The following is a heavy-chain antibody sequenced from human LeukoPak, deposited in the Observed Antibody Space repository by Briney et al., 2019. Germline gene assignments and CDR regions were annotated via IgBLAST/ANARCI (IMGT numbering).Heavy chain of an antibody. Sequence: GGSLRLSCAASGFTFNTYTMNWARQAPGKGLEWLSSLDSSGAYIFYADSVKGRFIISRDNAKNSLYLQMNSLRAEDTAVYYCARAPYSSSWYNYYYMDVWGKGTTVTISS. V-gene: IGHV3-21*06. J-gene: IGHJ6*03. D-gene: IGHD6-13*01. CDR2: LDSSGAYI. CDR1: GFTFNTYT. CDR3: ARAPYSSSWYNYYYMDV.